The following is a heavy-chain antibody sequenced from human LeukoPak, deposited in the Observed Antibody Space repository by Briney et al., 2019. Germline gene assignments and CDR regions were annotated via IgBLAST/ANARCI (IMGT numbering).Heavy chain of an antibody. J-gene: IGHJ4*02. V-gene: IGHV3-53*01. CDR1: GFTVSSNY. CDR3: ARVIQDLYYFDY. Sequence: GGSLRLPCAASGFTVSSNYMSWVRQAPGKVLEWVSVIYSGGSTYYADSVKGRFTISRDNSKNTLYLQMNSLRAEDTAVYYCARVIQDLYYFDYWGQGTLVTVFS. CDR2: IYSGGST. D-gene: IGHD2-15*01.